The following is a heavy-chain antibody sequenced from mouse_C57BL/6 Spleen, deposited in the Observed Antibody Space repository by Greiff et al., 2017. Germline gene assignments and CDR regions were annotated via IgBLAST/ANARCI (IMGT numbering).Heavy chain of an antibody. Sequence: EVKLLESGGGLVQPGGSMKLSCAASGFTFSDAWMDWVRQSPEKGLEWVAEIRNKANNHATYYAESVKGRFTISRDDSKSSVYLQMNSLRAEDTGIYYCTGGYGNYEDYFDYWGQGTTLTVSS. J-gene: IGHJ2*01. CDR2: IRNKANNHAT. CDR3: TGGYGNYEDYFDY. CDR1: GFTFSDAW. V-gene: IGHV6-6*01. D-gene: IGHD2-1*01.